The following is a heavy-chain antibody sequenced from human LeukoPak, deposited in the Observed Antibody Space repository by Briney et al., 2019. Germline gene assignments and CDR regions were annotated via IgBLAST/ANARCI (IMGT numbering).Heavy chain of an antibody. Sequence: SETLSLTCALSGNSVSSDDHFWSWIRQPPGRGLEWIGYIYHRGSTSYNPSLRSRVTVSLDKSRNQFSLTLYSVTAADTAVYYCARAPFDILAGYFLFDSWGQGTLITVSS. D-gene: IGHD3-9*01. CDR1: GNSVSSDDHF. CDR2: IYHRGST. J-gene: IGHJ4*02. V-gene: IGHV4-30-2*01. CDR3: ARAPFDILAGYFLFDS.